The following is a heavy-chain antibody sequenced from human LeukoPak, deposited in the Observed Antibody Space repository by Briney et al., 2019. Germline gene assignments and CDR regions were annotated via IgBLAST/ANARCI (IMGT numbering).Heavy chain of an antibody. J-gene: IGHJ4*02. Sequence: GGSLRLSCAASGFTFSSYSMNWVRQAPGKGLEWVSSISSSSSYIYYADSVKGRFTISRDNAKNSLYLQMNSLRAEDTAVYYCARLGAGGSGSYFISDWGQGTLVTVSS. CDR1: GFTFSSYS. CDR3: ARLGAGGSGSYFISD. V-gene: IGHV3-21*04. CDR2: ISSSSSYI. D-gene: IGHD3-10*01.